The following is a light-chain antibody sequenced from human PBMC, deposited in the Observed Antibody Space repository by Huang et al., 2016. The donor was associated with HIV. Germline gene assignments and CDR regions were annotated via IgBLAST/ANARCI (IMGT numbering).Light chain of an antibody. CDR2: LGA. Sequence: DIVMTQSPVSLPVNPGEASSISCRSSERLLHCNGYNYLDWYLQKPGQSPQLLFYLGAQRASGVPDSVSGSGSGTHFTLKISRVEAEDVGVYYCLHALRLPLTCGGGTKVEIK. J-gene: IGKJ4*01. CDR3: LHALRLPLT. CDR1: ERLLHCNGYNY. V-gene: IGKV2-28*01.